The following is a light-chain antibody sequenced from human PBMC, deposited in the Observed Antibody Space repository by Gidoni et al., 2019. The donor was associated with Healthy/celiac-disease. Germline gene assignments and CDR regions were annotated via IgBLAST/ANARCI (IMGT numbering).Light chain of an antibody. CDR2: DVS. J-gene: IGLJ1*01. V-gene: IGLV2-14*03. CDR1: SSDVGGYNY. Sequence: QSALPQPASVSASSGQSSTISCTGTSSDVGGYNYVSWYQQHPGKAPKLMIYDVSKRPSGVSNRFSGSKSGNTASLTISGIQAEDEADYYCSSYTSSSTLYVFGTGTKVTVL. CDR3: SSYTSSSTLYV.